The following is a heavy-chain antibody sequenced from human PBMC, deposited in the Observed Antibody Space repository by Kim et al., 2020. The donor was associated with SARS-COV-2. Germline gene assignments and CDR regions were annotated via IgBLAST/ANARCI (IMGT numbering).Heavy chain of an antibody. CDR3: ARAYSSGEGGAFDI. Sequence: NPPLKSRVTISVDTSKNQFSLKLSSVTAADTAVYYCARAYSSGEGGAFDIWGQGTMVTVSS. J-gene: IGHJ3*02. V-gene: IGHV4-39*01. D-gene: IGHD6-19*01.